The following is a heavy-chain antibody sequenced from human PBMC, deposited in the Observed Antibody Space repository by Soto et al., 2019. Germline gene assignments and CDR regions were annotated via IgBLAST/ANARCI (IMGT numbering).Heavy chain of an antibody. CDR1: GFTFSSYG. CDR3: AKDLLGPGRAYGMDV. Sequence: QVQLVESGGGVVQPGRSLRLSCAASGFTFSSYGMHWVRQAPGKGLEWVAVISYDGSNKYYADSVKGRFTISRDNSTNTLYLQMISLRAEDTAVYYCAKDLLGPGRAYGMDVWGQGTTVTVSS. V-gene: IGHV3-30*18. D-gene: IGHD7-27*01. J-gene: IGHJ6*02. CDR2: ISYDGSNK.